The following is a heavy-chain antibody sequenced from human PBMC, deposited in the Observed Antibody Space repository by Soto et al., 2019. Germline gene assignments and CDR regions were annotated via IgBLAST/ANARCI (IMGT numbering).Heavy chain of an antibody. CDR3: AXXXXRRXXXSGSXPXXXXP. V-gene: IGHV4-30-4*01. Sequence: PSETLSLTCTVSGGSISSGDCYWSWIRQPPGKGLEWIGYIYYTGSTYYNPSLKSRITISVDTSKNQFSLKLSSVTAADTAVYYCAXXXXRRXXXSGSXPXXXXPXGQXTLVTVSS. J-gene: IGHJ5*02. D-gene: IGHD3-10*01. CDR2: IYYTGST. CDR1: GGSISSGDCY.